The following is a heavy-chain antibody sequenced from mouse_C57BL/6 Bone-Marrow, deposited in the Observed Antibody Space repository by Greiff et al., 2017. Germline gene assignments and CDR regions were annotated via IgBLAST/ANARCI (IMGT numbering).Heavy chain of an antibody. CDR1: GYTFTSYW. J-gene: IGHJ2*01. V-gene: IGHV1-55*01. D-gene: IGHD1-1*01. CDR3: AREDAYYYGSSLYFDY. CDR2: IYPGSGST. Sequence: QVQLQQPGAELVKPGASVKMSCKASGYTFTSYWITWVKQRPGQGLEWIGDIYPGSGSTNYNEKFKSKATLTVDTSSSTAYMQLSSLTSEDYAVYYCAREDAYYYGSSLYFDYWGQGTTLTVSS.